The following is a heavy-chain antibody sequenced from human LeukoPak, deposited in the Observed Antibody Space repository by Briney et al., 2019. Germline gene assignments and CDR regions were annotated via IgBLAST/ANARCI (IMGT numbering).Heavy chain of an antibody. Sequence: ASVKVSCTASGGIFSSHAISWVRQAPGQGLEWMGMINPSDGATTYAQRFQGRVTMTRDMSTTTVYMDLRSLRSEDTAVYFCAREQEGGLCGNLGGLFASYYTYYYMDVWGRGTTVTVSS. CDR1: GGIFSSHA. CDR2: INPSDGAT. V-gene: IGHV1-46*01. CDR3: AREQEGGLCGNLGGLFASYYTYYYMDV. J-gene: IGHJ6*03. D-gene: IGHD3-16*01.